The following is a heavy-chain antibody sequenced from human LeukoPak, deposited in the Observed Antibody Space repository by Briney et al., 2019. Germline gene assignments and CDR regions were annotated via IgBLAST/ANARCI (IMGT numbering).Heavy chain of an antibody. CDR3: ARILSSSWYEYFHH. V-gene: IGHV1-24*01. D-gene: IGHD6-19*01. J-gene: IGHJ1*01. CDR1: GYTLTELS. CDR2: FDPEDGET. Sequence: GASVKVSCTVSGYTLTELSMHWVRQAPGKGLEWMGGFDPEDGETIYTQKFQGRVTITADESTSTAYMELSSLRSEDTAVYYCARILSSSWYEYFHHWGQGTLVTVSS.